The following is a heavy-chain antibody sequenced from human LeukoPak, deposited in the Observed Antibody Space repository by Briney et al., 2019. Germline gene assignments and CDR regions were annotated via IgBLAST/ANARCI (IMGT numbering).Heavy chain of an antibody. CDR3: AKDLRITMVRGVMGY. V-gene: IGHV3-23*01. D-gene: IGHD3-10*01. CDR1: GFTFSSYA. J-gene: IGHJ4*02. Sequence: PGRSLRLSCAASGFTFSSYAMSWVRQAPGKGLEWVSAISGSGGSTYYADSVKGRFTISRDNSKNTLYLQMNSLRAEDTAVYYCAKDLRITMVRGVMGYWGQGTLDTVSS. CDR2: ISGSGGST.